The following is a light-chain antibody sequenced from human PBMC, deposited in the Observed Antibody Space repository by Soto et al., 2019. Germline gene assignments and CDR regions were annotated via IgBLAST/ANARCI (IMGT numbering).Light chain of an antibody. CDR2: DVS. CDR3: CSYAGSYTFYV. Sequence: QSALTQPRSVSGSPGQSVTISCTGTSSDVGGYNYVSWYQQHPGKAPKLMIYDVSKRPSGVPDRFSGSKSGNTASLTISGLQAVDEADYYCCSYAGSYTFYVFGTGTKVTDL. CDR1: SSDVGGYNY. J-gene: IGLJ1*01. V-gene: IGLV2-11*01.